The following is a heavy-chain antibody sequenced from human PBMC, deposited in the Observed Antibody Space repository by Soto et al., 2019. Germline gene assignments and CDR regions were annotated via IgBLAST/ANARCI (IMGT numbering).Heavy chain of an antibody. V-gene: IGHV3-23*01. J-gene: IGHJ6*02. D-gene: IGHD1-1*01. Sequence: EVQLFESGGGLVQPGGSLRLSCAASGFTFSTYAMNWVRQAPGNGLEWVSAISGSGCSIHYADSVKGRFTISRDNTKNTLYLQMNSLSDEDTAVYNCVKGYWKGKVWGQGNTVSGSS. CDR2: ISGSGCSI. CDR1: GFTFSTYA. CDR3: VKGYWKGKV.